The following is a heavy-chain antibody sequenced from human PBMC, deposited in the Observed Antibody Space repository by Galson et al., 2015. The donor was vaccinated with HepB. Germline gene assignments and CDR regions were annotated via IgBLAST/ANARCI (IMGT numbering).Heavy chain of an antibody. J-gene: IGHJ4*02. Sequence: PALVTPTQTLTLTCTFSGFSLDTSEVRVSWIRQPPGKALEWLARIDWDDDKFYSTSLKTRLSISKDTSKNQVVLTMTNMDPVDTGTYFRARSTWHPPIDYFEYWGQGTLVTVS. V-gene: IGHV2-70*04. CDR3: ARSTWHPPIDYFEY. CDR1: GFSLDTSEVR. D-gene: IGHD2-2*01. CDR2: IDWDDDK.